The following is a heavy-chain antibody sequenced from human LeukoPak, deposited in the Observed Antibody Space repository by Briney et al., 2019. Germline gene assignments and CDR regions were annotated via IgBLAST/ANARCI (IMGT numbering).Heavy chain of an antibody. CDR1: GGSISSSSYY. V-gene: IGHV4-39*01. CDR3: ARGYYYDSSGYDNWFDP. D-gene: IGHD3-22*01. J-gene: IGHJ5*02. CDR2: IYYSGST. Sequence: SETLSLTCTISGGSISSSSYYWGWLRQPPGKGLEWIGRIYYSGSTYYNPSLKSRVTISVDTSKNQFSLKLSSVTAADTAVYYCARGYYYDSSGYDNWFDPWGQGTLVTVSS.